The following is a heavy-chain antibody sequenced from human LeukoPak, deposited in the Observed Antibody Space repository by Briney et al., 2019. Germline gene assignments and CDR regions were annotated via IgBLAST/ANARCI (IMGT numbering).Heavy chain of an antibody. CDR2: ISAYNGNT. Sequence: ASVKVSCKTSGYTFTSYGISWVRQAPGQGLEWMGWISAYNGNTNYAQKLQGRVTMTTDTSTSTAYMELRSLRSDDTAVYYCARDRLDMATTIIFDYWGQGTLVTVSS. CDR3: ARDRLDMATTIIFDY. J-gene: IGHJ4*02. V-gene: IGHV1-18*01. CDR1: GYTFTSYG. D-gene: IGHD5-12*01.